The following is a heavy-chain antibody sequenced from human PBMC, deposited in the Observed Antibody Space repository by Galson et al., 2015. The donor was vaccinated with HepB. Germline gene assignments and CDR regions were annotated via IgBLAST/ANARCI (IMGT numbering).Heavy chain of an antibody. V-gene: IGHV7-4-1*02. J-gene: IGHJ2*01. CDR1: GYTFTSYA. Sequence: SVKVSCKASGYTFTSYAMNWVRQAPGQGLEWMGWINTNTGNPTYAQGLTGRFVFSLDTSVSTAYLQISSLKAEDTAVYYCARVNLRFGELLSHWYFDLWGRGTLVTVSS. CDR2: INTNTGNP. CDR3: ARVNLRFGELLSHWYFDL. D-gene: IGHD3-10*01.